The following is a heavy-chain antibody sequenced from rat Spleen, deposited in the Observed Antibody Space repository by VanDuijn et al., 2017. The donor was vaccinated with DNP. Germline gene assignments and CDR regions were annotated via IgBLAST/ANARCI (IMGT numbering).Heavy chain of an antibody. D-gene: IGHD4-3*01. V-gene: IGHV5-22*01. CDR3: VRWNSGHFDY. CDR1: GFTFSDYY. CDR2: IRYDGGST. J-gene: IGHJ2*01. Sequence: EVQLVESGGDLVQPGRSLKLFCAASGFTFSDYYMAWIRQAPTKGLAWVAYIRYDGGSTKYGDSVKGRFTISRDNAKNTLYLQMNSLRSEDMATYYCVRWNSGHFDYWGQGVMVPVSS.